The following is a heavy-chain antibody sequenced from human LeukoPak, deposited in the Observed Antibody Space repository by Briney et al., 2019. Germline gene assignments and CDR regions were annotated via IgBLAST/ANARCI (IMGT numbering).Heavy chain of an antibody. J-gene: IGHJ4*02. Sequence: ASVTVSCKASGSIFTSYYIHWLRQAPGPPPEWMAKINPSLGTSTYAQRFQCRVTMTSDTSTSTISMELRSLTSEDTAVCYCARVYSTEGLFLWGQGTLVTVSS. CDR3: ARVYSTEGLFL. CDR1: GSIFTSYY. CDR2: INPSLGTS. D-gene: IGHD2-2*01. V-gene: IGHV1-46*01.